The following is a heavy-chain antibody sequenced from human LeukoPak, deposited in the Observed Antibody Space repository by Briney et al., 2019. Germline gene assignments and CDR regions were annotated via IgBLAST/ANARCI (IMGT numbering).Heavy chain of an antibody. CDR3: ARGPSYTSGCDFDY. Sequence: KTSETLSLTCAVSGYSISSGYYWGWIRQPPGKGLEWIGNIYHSGSTYYNPSLKSRVTISVDTSKNQFSLKLTSVTAADTAVYYCARGPSYTSGCDFDYWGQGTMVTVSS. CDR1: GYSISSGYY. CDR2: IYHSGST. D-gene: IGHD6-19*01. V-gene: IGHV4-38-2*01. J-gene: IGHJ4*02.